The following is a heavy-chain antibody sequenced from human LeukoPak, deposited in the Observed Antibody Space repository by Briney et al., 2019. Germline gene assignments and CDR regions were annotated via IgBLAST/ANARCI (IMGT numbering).Heavy chain of an antibody. D-gene: IGHD3-10*01. CDR2: IKQDGSEK. CDR3: ARLQYSFLYGSGSYGVDY. V-gene: IGHV3-7*01. CDR1: GFAFGSYA. J-gene: IGHJ4*02. Sequence: GGSLRLSCAASGFAFGSYAMNWVRQAPGKGLEWVANIKQDGSEKYYVDSVKGRFTISRDNAKNSLYLQMNSLRAEDTAVYYCARLQYSFLYGSGSYGVDYWGQGTLVTVSS.